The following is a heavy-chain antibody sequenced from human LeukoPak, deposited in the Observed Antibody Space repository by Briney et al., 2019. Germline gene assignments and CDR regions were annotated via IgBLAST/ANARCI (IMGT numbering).Heavy chain of an antibody. D-gene: IGHD3-10*01. Sequence: PGGSPRLSCVASGFPLRTSWMHWVRQSPGKGLVWVSRINVDGSLTTYADSVKGRFTVSRDNGEDALYLQMDSLRVEDTAVYYCASNVFGLVSVWGQGTLVTVSS. CDR3: ASNVFGLVSV. V-gene: IGHV3-74*01. CDR2: INVDGSLT. J-gene: IGHJ1*01. CDR1: GFPLRTSW.